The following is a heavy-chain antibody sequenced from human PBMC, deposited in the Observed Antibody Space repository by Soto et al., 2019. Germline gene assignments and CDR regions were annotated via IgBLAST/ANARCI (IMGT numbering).Heavy chain of an antibody. CDR3: TTAAGGMWGADY. V-gene: IGHV3-15*01. Sequence: EVRLVESGGGLVKPGGSLRLSCAASGFTFSNVWMSWVRQAPGKGLEWVGRVKSKSDDATTDYAAPVKGRFTVSRDDSQNTLSLQMDSLKIEDTAVYFCTTAAGGMWGADYWGQGTPVTVSS. D-gene: IGHD1-26*01. CDR1: GFTFSNVW. J-gene: IGHJ4*02. CDR2: VKSKSDDATT.